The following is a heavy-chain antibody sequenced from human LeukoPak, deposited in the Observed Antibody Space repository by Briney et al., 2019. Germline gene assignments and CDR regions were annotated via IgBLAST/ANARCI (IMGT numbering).Heavy chain of an antibody. V-gene: IGHV3-48*01. CDR2: ISSSGSTI. D-gene: IGHD4-17*01. CDR1: GFTLSSYS. J-gene: IGHJ4*02. CDR3: ATRPLFYGDYAFDY. Sequence: PGGSLRLSCAASGFTLSSYSMNWVRQAPGGGLEWVSYISSSGSTIYYGDSVKGRFTISRDNSKNTLYLQMNSLRAEDTAVYCCATRPLFYGDYAFDYWGQGTLVTVSS.